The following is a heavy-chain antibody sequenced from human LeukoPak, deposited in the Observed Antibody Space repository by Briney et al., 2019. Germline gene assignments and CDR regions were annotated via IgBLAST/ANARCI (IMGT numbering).Heavy chain of an antibody. CDR1: GFTFSTYW. D-gene: IGHD3-10*01. CDR2: IKQDGTEK. J-gene: IGHJ4*02. Sequence: GGSLRLSCAASGFTFSTYWMSWVRQAPGKGLEWVAVIKQDGTEKYYVDSVKGRFTISRDNAKNSLYLQMNSLIAEDTAVYYCAKDREDKGYWGQGTLVTVSS. CDR3: AKDREDKGY. V-gene: IGHV3-7*03.